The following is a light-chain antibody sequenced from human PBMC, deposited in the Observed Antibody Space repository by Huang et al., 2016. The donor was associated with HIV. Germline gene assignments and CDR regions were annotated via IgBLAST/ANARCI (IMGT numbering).Light chain of an antibody. Sequence: DIQMTQSPPSLSASVGDSVTIACRASQNVNTYLNWYQQKPGQAPRLLIFAASRLRSGVPSRFSGSGSGTEFTLTISSLQLEDFATYYCQQRFSTTITFGQGTRLDMK. CDR3: QQRFSTTIT. CDR1: QNVNTY. V-gene: IGKV1-39*01. CDR2: AAS. J-gene: IGKJ5*01.